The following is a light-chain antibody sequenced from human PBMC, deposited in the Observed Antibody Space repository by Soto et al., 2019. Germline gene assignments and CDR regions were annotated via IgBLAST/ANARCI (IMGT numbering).Light chain of an antibody. CDR1: QSVSSY. CDR2: DAS. V-gene: IGKV3-11*01. Sequence: EIVLTQSPATLSLSPGERATLSCSASQSVSSYLAWFQQKPGQAPRLLIYDASNRATGITARFSGSGSGTDFTLTISSLEPADVSVYYCQQRSNWPPVLTFGGGTKVEIK. J-gene: IGKJ4*01. CDR3: QQRSNWPPVLT.